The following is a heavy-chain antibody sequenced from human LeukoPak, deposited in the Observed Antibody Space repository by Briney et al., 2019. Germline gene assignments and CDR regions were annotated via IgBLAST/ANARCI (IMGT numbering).Heavy chain of an antibody. D-gene: IGHD2/OR15-2a*01. CDR2: IIPIFGTA. V-gene: IGHV1-69*05. CDR1: GGTFISYA. Sequence: SVKVSCKASGGTFISYAISWVRRAPGQGLEWMGRIIPIFGTANYAQKFQGRVTITTDESTSTAYMELSSLRSEDTAVYYCARDLAASNMDVWGKGTTVTVSS. CDR3: ARDLAASNMDV. J-gene: IGHJ6*03.